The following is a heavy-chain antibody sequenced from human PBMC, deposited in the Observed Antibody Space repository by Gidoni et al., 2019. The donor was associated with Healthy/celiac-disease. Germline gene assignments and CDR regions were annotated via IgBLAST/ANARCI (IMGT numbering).Heavy chain of an antibody. D-gene: IGHD4-17*01. CDR3: ARDWDYGGNLDAFDI. Sequence: QVQLVESGGGLVQPGGSLRLSCAASGFTFSDYSMSWIRQAPGKGLELVSYISSSSSYTNYADSVKGRFTISRDNAKNSLYLQMNSLRAEDTAVYYCARDWDYGGNLDAFDIWGQGTMVTVSS. CDR2: ISSSSSYT. J-gene: IGHJ3*02. V-gene: IGHV3-11*06. CDR1: GFTFSDYS.